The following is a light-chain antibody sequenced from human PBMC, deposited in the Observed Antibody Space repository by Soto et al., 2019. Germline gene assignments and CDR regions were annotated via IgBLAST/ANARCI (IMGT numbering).Light chain of an antibody. CDR2: DAS. J-gene: IGKJ4*02. CDR1: QSVGTY. V-gene: IGKV3-15*01. CDR3: QQYDNLPPLT. Sequence: EIVMTQSPATLSVSPGERATLSCKASQSVGTYLVWYQHKPRQDPRLLIYDASSRATGVPARFSGGGSGTEFALTISSLQSEDFAIYHCQQYDNLPPLTFGEGTKVEIK.